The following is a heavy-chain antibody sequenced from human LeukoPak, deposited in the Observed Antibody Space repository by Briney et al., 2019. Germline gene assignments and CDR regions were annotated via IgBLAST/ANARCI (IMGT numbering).Heavy chain of an antibody. D-gene: IGHD5-12*01. CDR3: AGYSGYDYVDYFDY. J-gene: IGHJ4*02. CDR2: IIPIFGTA. V-gene: IGHV1-69*01. Sequence: GSSVKVSCKASGGTFSSYAISWVRQAPGRGLEWMGGIIPIFGTANYAQKFRGRVTITADESTSTAYMELSSLRSEDTAVYYCAGYSGYDYVDYFDYWGQGTLVTVSS. CDR1: GGTFSSYA.